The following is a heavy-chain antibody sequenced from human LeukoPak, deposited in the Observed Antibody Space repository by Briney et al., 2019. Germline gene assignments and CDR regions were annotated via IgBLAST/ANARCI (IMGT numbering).Heavy chain of an antibody. CDR1: GFTFDDYA. V-gene: IGHV3-9*01. CDR3: AKDLGYSSSWSDY. Sequence: GRSLRLSCAASGFTFDDYAMHWVRQAPGKGLEWVSGISWNSGSIGCADSVKGRFTISRDNAKNSLYLQMNSLRAEDTALYYCAKDLGYSSSWSDYWGQGTLVTVSS. D-gene: IGHD6-13*01. CDR2: ISWNSGSI. J-gene: IGHJ4*02.